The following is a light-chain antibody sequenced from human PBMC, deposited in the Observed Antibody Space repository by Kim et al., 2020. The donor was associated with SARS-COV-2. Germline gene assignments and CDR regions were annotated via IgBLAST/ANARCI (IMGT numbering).Light chain of an antibody. V-gene: IGLV3-19*01. Sequence: SSELTQDPAVSVALGQTVRITCQGDSLRIYYATWYQQKPGQAPVVVIYGKNNRPSGIPDRFSGSSSGNTASLTITGAQAEDEADYYCNSRDSSGDHWVF. CDR2: GKN. CDR1: SLRIYY. CDR3: NSRDSSGDHWV. J-gene: IGLJ3*02.